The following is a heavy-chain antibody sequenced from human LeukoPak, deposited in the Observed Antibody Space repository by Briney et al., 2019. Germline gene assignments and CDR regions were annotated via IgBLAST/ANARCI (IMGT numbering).Heavy chain of an antibody. Sequence: GGSLRLSCAVSGFTFSNYWMSWVRQTPGKGLEWVANINQDGSEKYYVDSVKGRFTISRDNAKNSLYLQMHSLRAEDAAIYYCARDFWPGIPVEYYFDPWGQGTPVIVSS. D-gene: IGHD6-19*01. CDR1: GFTFSNYW. CDR3: ARDFWPGIPVEYYFDP. V-gene: IGHV3-7*01. CDR2: INQDGSEK. J-gene: IGHJ5*02.